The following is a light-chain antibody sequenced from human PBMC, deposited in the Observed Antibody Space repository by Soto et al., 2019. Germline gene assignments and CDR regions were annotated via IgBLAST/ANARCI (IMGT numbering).Light chain of an antibody. Sequence: QSVLTQPASVSGSPVQSINISCTGTSSEVGGYNYVSWYQHHPGKAHKLIIYDVSNRPSGVSNTFSGSKSGNTASLTISGLQPEDEADYYCSSYTTSNTRQIVFGTGTKVTVL. V-gene: IGLV2-14*03. J-gene: IGLJ1*01. CDR1: SSEVGGYNY. CDR2: DVS. CDR3: SSYTTSNTRQIV.